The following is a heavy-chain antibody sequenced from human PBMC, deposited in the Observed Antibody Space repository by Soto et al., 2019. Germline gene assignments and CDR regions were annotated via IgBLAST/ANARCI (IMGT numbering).Heavy chain of an antibody. Sequence: SETLSLTCAVYGGSFSGYYWSWIRQPPGKGLEWIGEINHSGSTSYNPSLKSRVTISVDTSKNQFSLKLSSVTAADTAVYYCARDRPRQPAYYYYYYGMDVWGQGTTVTVSS. CDR1: GGSFSGYY. CDR2: INHSGST. CDR3: ARDRPRQPAYYYYYYGMDV. V-gene: IGHV4-34*01. J-gene: IGHJ6*02.